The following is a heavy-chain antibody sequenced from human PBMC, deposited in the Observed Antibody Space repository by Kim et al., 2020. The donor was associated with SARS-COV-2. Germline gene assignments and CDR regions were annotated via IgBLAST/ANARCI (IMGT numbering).Heavy chain of an antibody. D-gene: IGHD5-12*01. CDR1: GGSISSGGYS. CDR3: ARGDRVATITRKVVYFDY. V-gene: IGHV4-30-2*01. J-gene: IGHJ4*02. CDR2: IYHSGST. Sequence: SETLSLTCAVSGGSISSGGYSWSWIRQPPGKGLEWIGYIYHSGSTYYNPSLKSRVTISVDRSKNQFSLKLSSVTAADTAVYYCARGDRVATITRKVVYFDYWGQGTLVTVSS.